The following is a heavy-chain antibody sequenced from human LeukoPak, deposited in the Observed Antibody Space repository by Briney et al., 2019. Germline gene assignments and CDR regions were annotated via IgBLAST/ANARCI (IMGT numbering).Heavy chain of an antibody. J-gene: IGHJ6*03. CDR1: GGSFSGYY. Sequence: SETLSLTCAVYGGSFSGYYWTWIRQPPGKGLEWIGYIYYSGSTYYSGSTNYNPSLKSRVTISVDTSKNQFSLKLSSVTAADTAVYYCARAVSWTDYYYYMDVWGKGTTVTVSS. CDR2: IYYSGSTYYSGST. CDR3: ARAVSWTDYYYYMDV. D-gene: IGHD6-13*01. V-gene: IGHV4-59*01.